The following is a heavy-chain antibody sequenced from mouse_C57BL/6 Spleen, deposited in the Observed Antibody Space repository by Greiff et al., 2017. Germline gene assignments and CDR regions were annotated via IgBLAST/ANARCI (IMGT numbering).Heavy chain of an antibody. Sequence: VQLQQSGPELVKPGASVKISCKASGYSFTSYYIHWVKQRPGQGLEWIGWIYPGSGNTKYNEKFKGKATLTADTSSSTAYMQLSSLTSEDSAVYYCAREGYYYGSSYIYWGQGTTLTVSS. V-gene: IGHV1-66*01. J-gene: IGHJ2*01. D-gene: IGHD1-1*01. CDR2: IYPGSGNT. CDR1: GYSFTSYY. CDR3: AREGYYYGSSYIY.